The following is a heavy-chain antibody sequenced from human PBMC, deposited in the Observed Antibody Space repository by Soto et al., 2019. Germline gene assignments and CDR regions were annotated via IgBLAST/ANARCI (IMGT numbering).Heavy chain of an antibody. D-gene: IGHD5-18*01. CDR2: ISWDGGST. CDR1: GFTFDDYA. Sequence: GGSLSLSCAASGFTFDDYAMHWVRQAPGKGLEWVSLISWDGGSTYYADSVKGRFTISRDNSKNSLYLQMNSLRAEDTALYYCAKDQTATNPYYYVMDVRGQGPTVPVS. CDR3: AKDQTATNPYYYVMDV. J-gene: IGHJ6*02. V-gene: IGHV3-43D*04.